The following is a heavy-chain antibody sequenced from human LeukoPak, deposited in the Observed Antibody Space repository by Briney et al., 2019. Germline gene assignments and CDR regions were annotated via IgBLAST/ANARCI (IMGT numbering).Heavy chain of an antibody. CDR3: ASVSGSSSAFDI. V-gene: IGHV1-69*04. Sequence: SVKVSCKASGGTFSSYAISWMRQAPGQGLEWMGRIIPILGIANYAQKFQGRVTITADKSTSTAYMELSSLRSEDTAVYYCASVSGSSSAFDIWGQGTMVTVSS. CDR1: GGTFSSYA. J-gene: IGHJ3*02. CDR2: IIPILGIA. D-gene: IGHD1-26*01.